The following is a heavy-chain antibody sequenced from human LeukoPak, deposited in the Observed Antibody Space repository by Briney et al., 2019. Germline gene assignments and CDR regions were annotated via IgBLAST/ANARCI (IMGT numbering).Heavy chain of an antibody. CDR3: ARVDTAMGSLDY. V-gene: IGHV3-33*01. CDR2: IWYDGSNK. CDR1: GFTFSSYG. Sequence: GGSLRLSCAASGFTFSSYGMHWVRQAPGKGLEWVAVIWYDGSNKYYADSVKGRFIISRDNSKNTLYLQMNSLRAEDTAVYYCARVDTAMGSLDYWGQGILVTVSS. D-gene: IGHD5-18*01. J-gene: IGHJ4*02.